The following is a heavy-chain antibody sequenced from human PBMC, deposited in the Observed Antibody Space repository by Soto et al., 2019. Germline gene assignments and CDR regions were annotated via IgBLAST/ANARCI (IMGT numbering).Heavy chain of an antibody. Sequence: QVQLVQSGAEVKKPGASVKVSCKASGYSFTSYHMSWVRQAPGQGLEWMGWISAYSGNRHYAQKFQGRVTMTTDTSTSTGYMELRSLRSDDTAVYDCAREHGWGSYYNVVYDYWGQGTLVTVSS. CDR1: GYSFTSYH. J-gene: IGHJ4*02. V-gene: IGHV1-18*01. CDR2: ISAYSGNR. D-gene: IGHD3-10*01. CDR3: AREHGWGSYYNVVYDY.